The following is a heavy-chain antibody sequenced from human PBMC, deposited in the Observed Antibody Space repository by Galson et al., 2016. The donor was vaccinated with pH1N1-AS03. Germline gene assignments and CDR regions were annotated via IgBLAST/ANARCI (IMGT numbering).Heavy chain of an antibody. CDR1: GSSINSNSFY. J-gene: IGHJ4*01. Sequence: SETLSLTCTVSGSSINSNSFYWGWIRQSPGKGLEWIGSISDSGSTHYNLSLKSRITVSVATSKNQFYLKLNSVTAADTAMYYCARQANYDLLTGYYRALPFGFWGQGTLVTVSS. CDR3: ARQANYDLLTGYYRALPFGF. D-gene: IGHD3-9*01. V-gene: IGHV4-39*01. CDR2: ISDSGST.